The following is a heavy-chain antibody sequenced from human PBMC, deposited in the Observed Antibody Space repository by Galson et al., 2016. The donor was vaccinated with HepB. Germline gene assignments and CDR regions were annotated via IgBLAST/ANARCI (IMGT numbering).Heavy chain of an antibody. J-gene: IGHJ5*02. V-gene: IGHV1-69*10. CDR3: AMSSQCDKTTCSLRFDP. CDR2: IISILPIP. D-gene: IGHD6-6*01. CDR1: GSTFSSYA. Sequence: SVKVSCKASGSTFSSYAISWVRQAPGQGLEWMGGIISILPIPNYAQKFKGRVTISADKSLDTAYMELVDLTSDDTATYYCAMSSQCDKTTCSLRFDPWGQGTLVIVSS.